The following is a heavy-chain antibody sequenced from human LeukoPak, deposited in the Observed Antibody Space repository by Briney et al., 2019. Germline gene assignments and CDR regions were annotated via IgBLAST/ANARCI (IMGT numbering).Heavy chain of an antibody. CDR2: IIPIFGTA. CDR3: SRDPHHCSGGSCYGY. CDR1: GGTFSSYA. D-gene: IGHD2-15*01. Sequence: SVKVSCKASGGTFSSYAISWVRQAPGQGLEWMGRIIPIFGTANYAQKFQGRVTITTDESTSTAYMELSSLRSEDTAVYYCSRDPHHCSGGSCYGYWGQGTLVTVSS. J-gene: IGHJ4*02. V-gene: IGHV1-69*05.